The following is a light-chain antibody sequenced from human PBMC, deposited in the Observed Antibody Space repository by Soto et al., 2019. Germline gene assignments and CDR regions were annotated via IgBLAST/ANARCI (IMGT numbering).Light chain of an antibody. Sequence: IVLTQSPGTLSLAPGERATLSCRASQSVSSNHLAWYQQKPGQSPRLLIYGASNRATGIPDRFSGSGYGTDFTITISRLEPEDFAVYYCQQYGRTGTFGQGTKVDIK. V-gene: IGKV3-20*01. CDR3: QQYGRTGT. J-gene: IGKJ1*01. CDR2: GAS. CDR1: QSVSSNH.